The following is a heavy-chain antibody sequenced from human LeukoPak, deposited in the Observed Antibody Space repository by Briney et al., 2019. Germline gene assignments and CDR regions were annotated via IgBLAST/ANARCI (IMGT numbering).Heavy chain of an antibody. V-gene: IGHV3-7*01. CDR3: AKDNHYSDTYTYYYYFDS. D-gene: IGHD3-22*01. J-gene: IGHJ4*02. CDR2: INQDESEK. CDR1: GFTVSSNY. Sequence: GGSLILSCAASGFTVSSNYMSWVRQAPGKRLEWVANINQDESEKFCVDSVKGRFTISRDNAKNSLYLQMNNLRAEDTAMYYCAKDNHYSDTYTYYYYFDSWGQGTLVTVSS.